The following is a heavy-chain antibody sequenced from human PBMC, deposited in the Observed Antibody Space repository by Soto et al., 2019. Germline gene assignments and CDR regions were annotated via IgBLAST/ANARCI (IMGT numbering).Heavy chain of an antibody. J-gene: IGHJ4*02. Sequence: QLQLQESGPGLVKPSETLSLTCTVSGGSISSSSYYWGWIRQPPGKGLEWIGSIYYSGSTYYNPSLKSRVTISVDTSKNQFSLKLSSVTAADTAVYYCARLASSSPGDYFDYWGQGTLVTVSS. CDR2: IYYSGST. CDR1: GGSISSSSYY. V-gene: IGHV4-39*01. D-gene: IGHD6-6*01. CDR3: ARLASSSPGDYFDY.